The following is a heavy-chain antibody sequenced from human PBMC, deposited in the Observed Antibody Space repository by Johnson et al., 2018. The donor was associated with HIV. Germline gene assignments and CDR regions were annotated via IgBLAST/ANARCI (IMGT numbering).Heavy chain of an antibody. D-gene: IGHD6-19*01. CDR1: GFTVSSNY. V-gene: IGHV3-20*04. Sequence: VQLVESGGGLVQPGGSLRLSCAASGFTVSSNYMSWVRQAPGKGLEWVSGINWNGDSIGYVDSVKGRFTISRDNVKRSLYLQMNSLRAEDTAVYYCASSVPGRWYSSSAFDIWGQGTKVTVSS. CDR3: ASSVPGRWYSSSAFDI. CDR2: INWNGDSI. J-gene: IGHJ3*02.